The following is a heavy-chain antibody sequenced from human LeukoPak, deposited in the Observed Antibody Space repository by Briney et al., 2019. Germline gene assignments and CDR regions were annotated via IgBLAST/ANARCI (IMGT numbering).Heavy chain of an antibody. Sequence: SETLSLTCAVYGGSLSGNYWSWIRQSPGKGLEWIGEINHRGSTNYNPSLKRRVTISVDTSKNQFSLKLSSVTAADTAVYYCAKSLYGSGSYYNWFDPWGQGTLVTVSS. J-gene: IGHJ5*02. V-gene: IGHV4-34*01. CDR3: AKSLYGSGSYYNWFDP. D-gene: IGHD3-10*01. CDR1: GGSLSGNY. CDR2: INHRGST.